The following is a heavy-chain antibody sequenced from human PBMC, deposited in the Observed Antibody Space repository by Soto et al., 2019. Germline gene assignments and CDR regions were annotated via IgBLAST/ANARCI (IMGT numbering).Heavy chain of an antibody. Sequence: QVHLGQSGAGVKKSGDSVKVSCKRSGYDLTTYGITWVRQAPGQGLEWMSWISAHNGNTDYAQKLQGRVTVTRDTSTSTAYMELRSVRSDATAVYYCARGRYGDYCGKGALVTVAS. D-gene: IGHD1-1*01. V-gene: IGHV1-18*01. CDR2: ISAHNGNT. CDR1: GYDLTTYG. CDR3: ARGRYGDY. J-gene: IGHJ4*02.